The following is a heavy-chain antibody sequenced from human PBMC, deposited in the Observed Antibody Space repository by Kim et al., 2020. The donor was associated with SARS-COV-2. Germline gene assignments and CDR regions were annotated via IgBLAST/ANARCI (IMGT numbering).Heavy chain of an antibody. CDR3: ARDGPPPRVSGYDYDYYYGMDV. J-gene: IGHJ6*02. CDR2: ISYDGSNK. CDR1: GFTFSSYA. D-gene: IGHD5-12*01. Sequence: GGSLRLSCAASGFTFSSYAMHWVRQAPGKGLEWVAVISYDGSNKYYADSVKGRFTISRDNSKNTLYLQMNSLRAEDTAVYYCARDGPPPRVSGYDYDYYYGMDVWGQGTTVTVSS. V-gene: IGHV3-30-3*01.